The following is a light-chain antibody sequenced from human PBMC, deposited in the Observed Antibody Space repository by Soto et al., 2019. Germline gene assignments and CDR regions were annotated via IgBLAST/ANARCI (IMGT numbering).Light chain of an antibody. CDR3: SSYTTGSTLYV. V-gene: IGLV2-14*01. J-gene: IGLJ1*01. Sequence: QSALTQPASVSGSPGQSITISCTVSSNDIGAYKYVSWYQQYPGKAPKLIIFEVSNRPSGVSNRFSGSKSGNTASLTIAGLQAEDEADYHCSSYTTGSTLYVFGGGTKV. CDR2: EVS. CDR1: SNDIGAYKY.